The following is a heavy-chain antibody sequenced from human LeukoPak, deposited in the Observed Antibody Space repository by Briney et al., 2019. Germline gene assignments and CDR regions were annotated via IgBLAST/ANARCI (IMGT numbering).Heavy chain of an antibody. J-gene: IGHJ4*02. D-gene: IGHD1-26*01. CDR1: GFTFSGYS. V-gene: IGHV3-48*02. Sequence: GGTLRLSCLASGFTFSGYSMNWVRQAPGKGLEWVSYISISSTTINYADSVKGRFTISRDNAKNSLYLQMNSLRDEDTAVYYCARVMYGGISYSVDYWGQGTLVTVSS. CDR2: ISISSTTI. CDR3: ARVMYGGISYSVDY.